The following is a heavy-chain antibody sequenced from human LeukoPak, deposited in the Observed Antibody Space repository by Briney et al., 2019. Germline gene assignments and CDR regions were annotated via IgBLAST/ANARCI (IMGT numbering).Heavy chain of an antibody. CDR1: GGSFSSDSYY. CDR3: ARAGFRYSSSWYYYGMDV. CDR2: IYYSGNT. J-gene: IGHJ6*02. Sequence: SETLSLTCTVSGGSFSSDSYYWSWIRQPPGKGLECIGYIYYSGNTNYNPSLKSRVTISVDTSKNQFSLKLSSVTAADTAVYYCARAGFRYSSSWYYYGMDVWGQGTTVTVSS. V-gene: IGHV4-61*01. D-gene: IGHD6-13*01.